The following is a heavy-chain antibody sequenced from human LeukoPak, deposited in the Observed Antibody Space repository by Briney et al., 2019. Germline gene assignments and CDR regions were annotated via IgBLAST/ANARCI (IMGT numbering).Heavy chain of an antibody. CDR2: IYYSGST. D-gene: IGHD1-7*01. CDR1: GGSISSSSYY. CDR3: ARLNYKLCDY. V-gene: IGHV4-39*01. J-gene: IGHJ4*02. Sequence: SETLSLTCTVSGGSISSSSYYWGWIRQPPGKGLEWIGSIYYSGSTYYNPSLKSRVTISVDTSKNQFSLKLSSVTAADTAVYYCARLNYKLCDYWGQGTLVTVSS.